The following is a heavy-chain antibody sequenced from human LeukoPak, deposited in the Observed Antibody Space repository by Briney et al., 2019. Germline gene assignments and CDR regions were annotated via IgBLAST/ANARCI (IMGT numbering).Heavy chain of an antibody. J-gene: IGHJ4*02. CDR1: GLTFSNYW. CDR3: AGGGFGAGSN. CDR2: IKQDGSEK. V-gene: IGHV3-7*03. D-gene: IGHD3-16*01. Sequence: PGGSLRFSCAASGLTFSNYWMDWVRQAPGKGLEWVANIKQDGSEKNYVDSVKGRFIISRDNAKNSLYLQMNTLRADDTAVYYCAGGGFGAGSNWGQGTLVTVSS.